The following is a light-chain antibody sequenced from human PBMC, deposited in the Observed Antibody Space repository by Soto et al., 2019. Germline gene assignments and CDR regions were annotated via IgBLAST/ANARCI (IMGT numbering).Light chain of an antibody. CDR3: QQSYSTPRGT. J-gene: IGKJ1*01. V-gene: IGKV1-39*01. Sequence: DIQMTQSPSSLSASVGARLTIACRASQSISSYLNWYQQKPGKAPKLLXYAASSLQSGVPSRFSGSGSGTDFTLTISSLQPEDFATYYCQQSYSTPRGTFGQGTKVDIK. CDR2: AAS. CDR1: QSISSY.